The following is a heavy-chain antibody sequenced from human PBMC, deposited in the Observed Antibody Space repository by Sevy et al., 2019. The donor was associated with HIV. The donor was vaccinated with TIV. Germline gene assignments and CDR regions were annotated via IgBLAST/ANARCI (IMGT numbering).Heavy chain of an antibody. J-gene: IGHJ6*02. CDR1: GFIFSDRY. D-gene: IGHD3-16*01. CDR3: ESSLVVKGRWGPPYGMDV. Sequence: GGSLRLSCAASGFIFSDRYMNWIRQAPGKGLEWIAYITSNGNTIYYADSVKARFTIARDNAKNSLFLQMNRLRAEDADGYYGESSLVVKGRWGPPYGMDVWGQGTTVTVSS. V-gene: IGHV3-11*04. CDR2: ITSNGNTI.